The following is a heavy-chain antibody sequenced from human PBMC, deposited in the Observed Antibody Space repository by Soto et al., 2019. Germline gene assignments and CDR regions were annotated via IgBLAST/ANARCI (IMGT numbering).Heavy chain of an antibody. Sequence: ASVKVSCKASGGTFSSYTISWVRQAPGQGLEWMGRIIPILGIANYAQKFQGRVTITRDTSASTAYMELSSLRSEDTAEYYCARGFPLWFDPWGQGTLVTVSS. V-gene: IGHV1-69*02. CDR1: GGTFSSYT. D-gene: IGHD3-3*01. CDR2: IIPILGIA. CDR3: ARGFPLWFDP. J-gene: IGHJ5*02.